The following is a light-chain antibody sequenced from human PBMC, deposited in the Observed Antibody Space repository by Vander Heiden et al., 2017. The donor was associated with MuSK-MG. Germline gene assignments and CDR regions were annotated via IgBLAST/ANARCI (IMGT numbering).Light chain of an antibody. CDR2: AAS. CDR1: QSISSY. Sequence: DIQMTQSPSSLSASVGDRVTITCRASQSISSYLNWYQQKPGKAPKLLIYAASSLQSGVPSRFSGSGSGTDFTLTISRLQPEDFATYYCQQSYSTITFGQGTPLEIK. V-gene: IGKV1-39*01. CDR3: QQSYSTIT. J-gene: IGKJ5*01.